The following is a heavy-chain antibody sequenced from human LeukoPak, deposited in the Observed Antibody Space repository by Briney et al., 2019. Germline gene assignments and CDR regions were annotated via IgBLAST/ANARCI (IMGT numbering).Heavy chain of an antibody. CDR1: GITLSNYG. D-gene: IGHD2-15*01. J-gene: IGHJ4*02. CDR3: AKRGVVIRAVLVVGFHKEAYYFDS. CDR2: ISDRGGST. V-gene: IGHV3-23*01. Sequence: GGSLRLSCVVSGITLSNYGMSWVRQAPGKGLEWVAGISDRGGSTNYADSVKGRFTISRDNPKNTLYLQMNSLRSEDTAVYFCAKRGVVIRAVLVVGFHKEAYYFDSWGQGARVSVSS.